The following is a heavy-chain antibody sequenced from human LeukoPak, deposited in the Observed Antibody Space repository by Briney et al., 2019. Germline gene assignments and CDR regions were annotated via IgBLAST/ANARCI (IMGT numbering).Heavy chain of an antibody. CDR1: GFTFSSYA. V-gene: IGHV3-23*01. D-gene: IGHD3-22*01. CDR3: GYYYDSSGYYAHPHY. Sequence: GGSLRLSCAASGFTFSSYAMSWVRQAPGKGLEWASAISGSGGSTYYADSVKGRFTISRDNSKNTLYLQMNSLRAEDTAVYYCGYYYDSSGYYAHPHYWGQGTLVTVSS. CDR2: ISGSGGST. J-gene: IGHJ4*02.